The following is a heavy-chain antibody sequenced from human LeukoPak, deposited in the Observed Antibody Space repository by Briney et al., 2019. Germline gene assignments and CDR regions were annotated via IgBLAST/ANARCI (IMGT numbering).Heavy chain of an antibody. D-gene: IGHD2-15*01. CDR3: ASHCSGGSCRLEKDAFDI. CDR1: GGSISSGGYY. V-gene: IGHV4-31*03. Sequence: SETLSLTCTVSGGSISSGGYYWSWIRQHPGKGLEWIGYIYYSGSTYYNPSLKSRVTISVDKSKNQFSLKLSSVTAADTAVYYCASHCSGGSCRLEKDAFDIWGQGTMVTVSS. J-gene: IGHJ3*02. CDR2: IYYSGST.